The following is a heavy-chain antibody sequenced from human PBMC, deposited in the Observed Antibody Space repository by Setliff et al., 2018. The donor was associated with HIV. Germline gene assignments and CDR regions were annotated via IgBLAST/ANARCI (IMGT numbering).Heavy chain of an antibody. V-gene: IGHV4-39*01. CDR1: GGSISSSSYY. J-gene: IGHJ4*02. D-gene: IGHD3-10*01. CDR2: IYYSGST. Sequence: SETLSLTCTVSGGSISSSSYYWGWIRQPPGKGLEWIGSIYYSGSTYYNPSLKSRVTISVDTSKNQFPLKLSSVTAADTAVYYCARGLYYYGGNSFDYWGQGTLVTVSS. CDR3: ARGLYYYGGNSFDY.